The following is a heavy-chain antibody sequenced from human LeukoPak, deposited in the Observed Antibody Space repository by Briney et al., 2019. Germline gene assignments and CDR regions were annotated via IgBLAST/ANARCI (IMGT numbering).Heavy chain of an antibody. Sequence: GGSLRLSCAASGFTFSNHWMSWVRQAPGKGLEWVAFIRYDGSNKYYADSVKGRFTISRDNSKNTLYLQMNSLRAEDTAVYYCAKDMYDYVWGSYRDGDYWGQGTLVTVSS. CDR3: AKDMYDYVWGSYRDGDY. J-gene: IGHJ4*02. CDR2: IRYDGSNK. D-gene: IGHD3-16*02. V-gene: IGHV3-30*02. CDR1: GFTFSNHW.